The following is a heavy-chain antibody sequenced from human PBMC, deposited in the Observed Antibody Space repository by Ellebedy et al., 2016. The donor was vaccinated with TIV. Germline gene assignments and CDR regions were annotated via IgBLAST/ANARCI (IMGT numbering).Heavy chain of an antibody. CDR3: ARCYTGTNWFDP. CDR1: GASLSGYQ. D-gene: IGHD2-2*02. J-gene: IGHJ5*02. V-gene: IGHV4-34*01. CDR2: INDVGTT. Sequence: MPSETLSLTCAVYGASLSGYQWRWTPLSPEKGLQWIGEINDVGTTNYNPSLKSRVTISVETSKIQFSLKLSSVTAADTAIYYCARCYTGTNWFDPWGQGTLVTVSS.